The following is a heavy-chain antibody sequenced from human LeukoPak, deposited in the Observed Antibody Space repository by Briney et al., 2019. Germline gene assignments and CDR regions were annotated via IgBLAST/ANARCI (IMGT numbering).Heavy chain of an antibody. J-gene: IGHJ6*03. CDR1: GYSFTSYD. CDR3: ARAGLQVPNGRYYYMDV. V-gene: IGHV1-8*01. D-gene: IGHD5-24*01. Sequence: ASVKVSCKASGYSFTSYDINWVRQATGQGLEWMGWMNPNSGNTGYAQKFQGRVTMTRNTSISTAYMELSSLRSEDTAVYYCARAGLQVPNGRYYYMDVWGKGTTVTVSS. CDR2: MNPNSGNT.